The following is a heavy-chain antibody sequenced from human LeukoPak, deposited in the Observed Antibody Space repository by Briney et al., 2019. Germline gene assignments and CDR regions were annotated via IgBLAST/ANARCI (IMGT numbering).Heavy chain of an antibody. V-gene: IGHV3-7*01. CDR1: GFTFSSYW. CDR3: ARVEGVTTVPFGGDYYMDV. J-gene: IGHJ6*03. CDR2: IKQDGSEK. D-gene: IGHD4-17*01. Sequence: GGSLRLSCAASGFTFSSYWMSWVRQAPGKGLEWVANIKQDGSEKYYVDSVKGRFTISRDNAKNSLYLQMNSLRAEDTAVYYCARVEGVTTVPFGGDYYMDVWGKGTTVTISS.